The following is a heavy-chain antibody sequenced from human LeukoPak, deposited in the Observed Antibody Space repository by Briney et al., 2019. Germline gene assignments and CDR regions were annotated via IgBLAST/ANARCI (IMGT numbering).Heavy chain of an antibody. CDR2: ISAYNGNT. CDR1: GYTFTSYG. D-gene: IGHD3-22*01. J-gene: IGHJ4*02. V-gene: IGHV1-18*01. CDR3: ARDYYPTYYYDSSGYHDLYYFDY. Sequence: ASVKVSCKASGYTFTSYGISWVRQAPGQGLEWMGWISAYNGNTNYAQKLQGRVTMTTDTSTRTAYMELRSLRSDDTAVYYCARDYYPTYYYDSSGYHDLYYFDYWGQGTLVTVSS.